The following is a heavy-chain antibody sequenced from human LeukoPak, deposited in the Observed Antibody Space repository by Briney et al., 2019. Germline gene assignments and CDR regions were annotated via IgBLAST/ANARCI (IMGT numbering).Heavy chain of an antibody. CDR2: IRYDGSKK. V-gene: IGHV3-30*02. CDR1: GFTFTSYG. D-gene: IGHD3-3*01. Sequence: WGSLRLSCAASGFTFTSYGIHGVCQAPGKGLEWVAFIRYDGSKKYYADSVKGRFTTSRDNSKNTLYLQMNSLRAEDTAVYYCAKGSKEVLFTRDHHMDVWGKGTTVT. J-gene: IGHJ6*03. CDR3: AKGSKEVLFTRDHHMDV.